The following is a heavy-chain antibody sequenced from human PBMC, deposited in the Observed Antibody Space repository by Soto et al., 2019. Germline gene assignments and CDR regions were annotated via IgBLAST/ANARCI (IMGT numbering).Heavy chain of an antibody. CDR1: GGSISSSTYY. V-gene: IGHV4-39*01. CDR2: IYYSGST. D-gene: IGHD3-3*01. J-gene: IGHJ4*02. Sequence: QLQLQESGPGLVKPSETLSLTCTVSGGSISSSTYYWGWIRQPPGTGLEWIGNIYYSGSTYYNPSLKSRVTLSVDSSKNRFCLQLSSVTAADTAVSYCARAKRYCFGRSGYGEGVVEYWGQGTLVTVSS. CDR3: ARAKRYCFGRSGYGEGVVEY.